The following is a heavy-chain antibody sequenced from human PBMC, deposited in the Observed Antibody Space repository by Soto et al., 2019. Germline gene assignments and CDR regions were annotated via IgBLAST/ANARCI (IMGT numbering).Heavy chain of an antibody. CDR2: IWYDGSDK. J-gene: IGHJ4*02. D-gene: IGHD3-16*01. CDR1: GFTFNGFG. V-gene: IGHV3-33*01. CDR3: AFGNLSYYFDF. Sequence: PGGSLRLSCAASGFTFNGFGMHWVRQAPGKGLEWVAIIWYDGSDKYYADSVKGRFTISRDNSKNTLYLQMNSLRAEDTAVYHCAFGNLSYYFDFWGQGTPVTVSS.